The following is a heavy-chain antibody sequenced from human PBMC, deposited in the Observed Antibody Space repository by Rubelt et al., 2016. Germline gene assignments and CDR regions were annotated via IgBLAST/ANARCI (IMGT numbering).Heavy chain of an antibody. CDR3: ARRQQLGPFDY. CDR1: GGTFRSYA. D-gene: IGHD6-13*01. CDR2: IIPIFGTA. V-gene: IGHV1-69*01. J-gene: IGHJ4*02. Sequence: QVQLVQSGAEVKKPGSSVKVSCKASGGTFRSYAISWVRQAPGQGLEWMGGIIPIFGTATYAPKFQGRVTIIADESTSKSYMELSSLRSEDTAVYYCARRQQLGPFDYWGQGTLVTVSS.